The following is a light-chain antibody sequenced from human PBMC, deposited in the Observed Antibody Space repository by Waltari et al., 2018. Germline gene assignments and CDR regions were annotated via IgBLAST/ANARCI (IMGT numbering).Light chain of an antibody. J-gene: IGLJ1*01. CDR3: SSYTTSSTYV. Sequence: QSALTQPASVSGSPGQSITISCPGTSSDVGSYNYVSWYQQHPGTAPKLMIYEVSHRPSGASNRFSGSKSGNTASLTISGLQAEDEADYYCSSYTTSSTYVFGTGTKVTVL. V-gene: IGLV2-14*01. CDR1: SSDVGSYNY. CDR2: EVS.